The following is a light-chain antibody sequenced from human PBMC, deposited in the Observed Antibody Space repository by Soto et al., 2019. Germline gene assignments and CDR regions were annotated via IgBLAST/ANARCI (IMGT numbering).Light chain of an antibody. V-gene: IGLV2-8*01. CDR2: EVV. CDR1: KNDIGVYDF. J-gene: IGLJ1*01. Sequence: QSALTQPPSASGYPGQSVTISCTGTKNDIGVYDFVSWYQHHPGKAPRLIIYEVVQRPSGAPDRFSGSKSGNTASLTVSGLQAADEADYFCKSYAGSNTYVFGSGTKV. CDR3: KSYAGSNTYV.